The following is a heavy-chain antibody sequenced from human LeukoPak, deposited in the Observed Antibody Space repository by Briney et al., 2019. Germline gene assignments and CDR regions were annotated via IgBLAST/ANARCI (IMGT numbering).Heavy chain of an antibody. Sequence: PSETLSLTCAVYGGSLSGYYWSWIRQPPGKGLEWIGEINHSGITNYNPSLKSRVTISVDTSKNQFSLRLSSVTAADTAVYYCARGRSSMVRGYYYYYMDVWGKGTTVTISS. V-gene: IGHV4-34*01. CDR1: GGSLSGYY. D-gene: IGHD3-10*01. CDR3: ARGRSSMVRGYYYYYMDV. CDR2: INHSGIT. J-gene: IGHJ6*03.